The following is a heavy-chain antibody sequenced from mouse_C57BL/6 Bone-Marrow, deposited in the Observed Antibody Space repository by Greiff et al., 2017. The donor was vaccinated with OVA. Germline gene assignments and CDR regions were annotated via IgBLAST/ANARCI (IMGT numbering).Heavy chain of an antibody. V-gene: IGHV3-6*01. J-gene: IGHJ4*01. CDR1: GYSITSGYF. CDR3: ARGEGITTDDYAMDY. Sequence: EVQLVESGPGLVKPSQSLSLTCSVTGYSITSGYFWTWIRQFPGNKLQWMGYISYDGSNNYNPSLKNRISITRDTSKNQFLLKLNTVTTEETATYSCARGEGITTDDYAMDYWGQGTSVTVSS. D-gene: IGHD1-1*01. CDR2: ISYDGSN.